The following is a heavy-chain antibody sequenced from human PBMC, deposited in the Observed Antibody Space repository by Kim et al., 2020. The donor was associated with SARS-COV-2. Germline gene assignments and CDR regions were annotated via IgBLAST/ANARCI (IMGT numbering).Heavy chain of an antibody. CDR1: GYTFTSYD. Sequence: ASVKVSCKASGYTFTSYDINWVRQATGQGLEWMGWMNPNSGNTGYAQKFQGRVTMTRNTSISTAYMELSSLRSEDTAVYYCATSHPKVYYYDFWSGYSDAFDIWGQGTMVTVSS. D-gene: IGHD3-3*01. V-gene: IGHV1-8*01. CDR3: ATSHPKVYYYDFWSGYSDAFDI. CDR2: MNPNSGNT. J-gene: IGHJ3*02.